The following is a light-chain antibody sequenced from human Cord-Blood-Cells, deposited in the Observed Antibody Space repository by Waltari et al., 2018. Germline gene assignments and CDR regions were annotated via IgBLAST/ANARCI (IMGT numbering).Light chain of an antibody. Sequence: QSALTQPASVSGSPGQSITISCTGTSSDVGSYNLVSWYQQHPGKAPKLMIYEGSKRPSGFSNRFSGSKSGNTASLTSSGLQAEDEADYYCCSYAGSWVFGGGTKLTVL. V-gene: IGLV2-23*01. CDR1: SSDVGSYNL. CDR2: EGS. J-gene: IGLJ3*02. CDR3: CSYAGSWV.